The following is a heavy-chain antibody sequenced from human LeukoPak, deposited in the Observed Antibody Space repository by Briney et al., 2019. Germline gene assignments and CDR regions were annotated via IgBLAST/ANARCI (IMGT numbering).Heavy chain of an antibody. CDR3: ARGPPSNYDFWSGHPYYFDY. Sequence: GASVKVFCKASGYTFTGYYMHWVRQAPGQGLEWMGRINPNSGGTNYAQKFQGRVTMTRDTSISTAYMELSRLRSDDTAVYYCARGPPSNYDFWSGHPYYFDYWGQGTLVTVSS. CDR2: INPNSGGT. D-gene: IGHD3-3*01. CDR1: GYTFTGYY. J-gene: IGHJ4*02. V-gene: IGHV1-2*06.